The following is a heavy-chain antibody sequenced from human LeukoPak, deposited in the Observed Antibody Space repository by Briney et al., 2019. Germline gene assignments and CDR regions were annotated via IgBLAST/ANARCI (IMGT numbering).Heavy chain of an antibody. V-gene: IGHV3-30*14. J-gene: IGHJ3*02. Sequence: GGSLRLSCVASGFTLRTYAMHWVRQAPGKGLEWVAVVSSDGSKKFYSDSVKGRFIISRDISKNTLYLQMNSLRAEDSALYYCARGGRGSAAVVAPRSFDIWGQGTMVTVSS. CDR2: VSSDGSKK. CDR3: ARGGRGSAAVVAPRSFDI. CDR1: GFTLRTYA. D-gene: IGHD3-22*01.